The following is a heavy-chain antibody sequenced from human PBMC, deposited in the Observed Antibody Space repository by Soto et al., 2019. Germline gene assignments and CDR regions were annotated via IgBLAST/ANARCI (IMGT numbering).Heavy chain of an antibody. CDR1: GRPVNSGGYY. CDR3: VRDRALDSSGHWFDT. CDR2: IYHIGSP. D-gene: IGHD3-22*01. J-gene: IGHJ5*02. Sequence: TLSLTCTVSGRPVNSGGYYWTWIRQHPGRGLEWIGYIYHIGSPYYNPSLENRVTISLDTSKNQFSLNLTSVTAADTAIYYCVRDRALDSSGHWFDTWGQGTLVTVSS. V-gene: IGHV4-31*03.